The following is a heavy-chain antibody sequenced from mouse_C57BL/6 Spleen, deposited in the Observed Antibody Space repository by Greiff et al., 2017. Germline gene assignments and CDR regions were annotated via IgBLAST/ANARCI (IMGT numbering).Heavy chain of an antibody. J-gene: IGHJ3*01. D-gene: IGHD3-2*02. CDR2: ISCGSGTI. Sequence: EVKLMESGGGLVKPGGSLKLSCAASGFTFSDYGMHWVRQAPEEGLEWVAYISCGSGTIYYADTVKGRFTISRDNAKNTLFLQMTSLRSEDTAMYYGARMTAQAFAYWGQGTLVTVSA. CDR1: GFTFSDYG. CDR3: ARMTAQAFAY. V-gene: IGHV5-17*01.